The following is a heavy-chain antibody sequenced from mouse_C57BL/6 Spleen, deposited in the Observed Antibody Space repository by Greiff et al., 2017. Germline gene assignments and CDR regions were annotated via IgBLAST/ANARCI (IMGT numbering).Heavy chain of an antibody. Sequence: QVQLQQPGAELVRPGSSVKLSCKASGYTFTSYWMNWVKQRPIQGLEWIGNINPSDSETHYNQKFKDKATLTVAKSSSTAYLQLSSLTTEDYSVYYWAREADAMAYWGQETPVTVSS. V-gene: IGHV1-52*01. J-gene: IGHJ4*01. CDR3: AREADAMAY. CDR1: GYTFTSYW. CDR2: INPSDSET.